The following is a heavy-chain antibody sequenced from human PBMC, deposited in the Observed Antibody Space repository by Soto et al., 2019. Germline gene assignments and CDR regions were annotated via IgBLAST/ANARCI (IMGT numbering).Heavy chain of an antibody. D-gene: IGHD6-6*01. CDR2: INPSGGST. V-gene: IGHV1-46*01. J-gene: IGHJ5*02. CDR1: GYTFTSYY. CDR3: ARERQLVRRAAVDGFDP. Sequence: GASVKVSCKASGYTFTSYYMHWVRQAPGQGLEWMGIINPSGGSTSYAQKFQGRVTITADKSTSTAYMELSSLRSEDTAVYYCARERQLVRRAAVDGFDPWGQGNMVTVSS.